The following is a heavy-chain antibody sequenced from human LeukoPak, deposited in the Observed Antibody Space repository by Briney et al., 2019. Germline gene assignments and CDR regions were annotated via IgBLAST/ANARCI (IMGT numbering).Heavy chain of an antibody. CDR3: AREGPYDFWSYQTYYYYYMDV. CDR2: ISYDGSNK. Sequence: GGSLRLSCAASGFTFSSYAMHWVSQAPGKGLEWVAVISYDGSNKYYADSVKGRFTISRDNSKNTLYLQMNSLRAEDTAVYYCAREGPYDFWSYQTYYYYYMDVWGKGTTVTVSS. J-gene: IGHJ6*03. V-gene: IGHV3-30-3*01. CDR1: GFTFSSYA. D-gene: IGHD3-3*01.